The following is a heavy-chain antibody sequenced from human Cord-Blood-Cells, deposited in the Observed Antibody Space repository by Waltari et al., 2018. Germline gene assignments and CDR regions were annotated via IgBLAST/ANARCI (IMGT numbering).Heavy chain of an antibody. CDR1: GGSFSGYY. J-gene: IGHJ2*01. CDR3: ARPGEEGTNWYFDL. D-gene: IGHD3-10*01. V-gene: IGHV4-34*01. Sequence: QVQLQQWGAGLLKPSETLSLTCAVYGGSFSGYYWSWIRQPPGKGLAWIGEINHSGSTNYNPSLKSRVTISVDTSKNQFSLKLSSVTAADTAVYYCARPGEEGTNWYFDLWGRGTLVTVSS. CDR2: INHSGST.